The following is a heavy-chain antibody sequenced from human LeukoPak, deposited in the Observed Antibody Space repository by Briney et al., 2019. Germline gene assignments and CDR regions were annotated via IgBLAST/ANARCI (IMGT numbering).Heavy chain of an antibody. D-gene: IGHD6-19*01. V-gene: IGHV4-59*08. CDR1: GGSINGYY. J-gene: IGHJ4*02. CDR3: ARNLGGSSGYYY. CDR2: VFYTGST. Sequence: SETLFLTCSVSGGSINGYYWSWIRQPPGKGLEWIGYVFYTGSTNYNSSPKSRVSISVDTSKNQFYLKLSSVTAADTAVYYCARNLGGSSGYYYWGQGALVTVSS.